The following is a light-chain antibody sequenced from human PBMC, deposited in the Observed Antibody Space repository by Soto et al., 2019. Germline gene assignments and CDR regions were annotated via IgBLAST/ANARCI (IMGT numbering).Light chain of an antibody. V-gene: IGLV1-40*01. CDR2: GNS. CDR3: QSYNSRLSGVV. Sequence: QSVLTQPPSVSGAPGQRVTISCTGSSSNIGAGYDVHWYQQLPGTAPKLLIYGNSNRPSGVPDRFSGSKSGTSASLAITGLQAEDKADYYCQSYNSRLSGVVFGGGTKLTVL. J-gene: IGLJ2*01. CDR1: SSNIGAGYD.